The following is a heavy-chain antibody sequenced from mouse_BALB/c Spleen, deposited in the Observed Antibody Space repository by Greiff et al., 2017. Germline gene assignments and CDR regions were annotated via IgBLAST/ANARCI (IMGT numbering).Heavy chain of an antibody. J-gene: IGHJ4*01. CDR3: ARREIYYDLRYAMDY. CDR1: GYSITSDYA. Sequence: EVQLQESGPGLVKPSQSLSLTCTVTGYSITSDYAWNWIRQFPGNKLEWMGYISYSGSTSYNPSLKSRISITRDTSKNQFFLQLNSVTTEDTATYYCARREIYYDLRYAMDYWGQGTSVTVSS. CDR2: ISYSGST. D-gene: IGHD2-4*01. V-gene: IGHV3-2*02.